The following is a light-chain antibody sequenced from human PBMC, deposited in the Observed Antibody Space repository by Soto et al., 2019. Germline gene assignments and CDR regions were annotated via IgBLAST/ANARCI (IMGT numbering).Light chain of an antibody. CDR3: CSYASSTSYV. CDR1: SSDVGGYNF. CDR2: DVT. J-gene: IGLJ1*01. V-gene: IGLV2-14*01. Sequence: QSALTQPASVSGSPGQSITISCTGTSSDVGGYNFVSWYQQYPGKAPKLMIHDVTSRPSGVSNRFSGSKSGTTASLTISGLQAEDEADYYCCSYASSTSYVFRTGTKLTVL.